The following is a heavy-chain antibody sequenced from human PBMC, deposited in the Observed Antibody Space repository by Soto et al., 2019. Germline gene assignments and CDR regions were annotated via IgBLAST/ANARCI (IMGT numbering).Heavy chain of an antibody. V-gene: IGHV3-23*01. J-gene: IGHJ3*01. CDR3: VREGRGSFDF. CDR1: GFIFTNYA. CDR2: IGGRGNSA. D-gene: IGHD5-12*01. Sequence: EVQLLESGGGLVQPGGSLRLSCEASGFIFTNYAMNWVRQAPGKGLEWVSVIGGRGNSAYYADSVQGRFTISRDNSKNTLSLQMSSLTADDTAIYYCVREGRGSFDFWGRGTMVTVSS.